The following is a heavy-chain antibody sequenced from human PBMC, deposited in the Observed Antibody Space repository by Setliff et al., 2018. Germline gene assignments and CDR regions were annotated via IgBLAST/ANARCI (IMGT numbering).Heavy chain of an antibody. D-gene: IGHD3-16*01. Sequence: PSETLSLTCSVSGGSFTNYYWGWIRQPPGKGLEWIGSIDYSGRTYYNPSLKSRVTRSVDTSRDQFALRLSSVTAADTAMYYCARVRVVQGYYEFDYWGQGTLVTVAS. CDR2: IDYSGRT. V-gene: IGHV4-39*06. J-gene: IGHJ4*02. CDR3: ARVRVVQGYYEFDY. CDR1: GGSFTNYY.